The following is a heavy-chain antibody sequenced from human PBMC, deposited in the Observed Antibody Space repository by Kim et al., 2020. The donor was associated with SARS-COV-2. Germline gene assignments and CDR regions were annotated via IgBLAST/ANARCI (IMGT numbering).Heavy chain of an antibody. Sequence: LKSRVTISVDTSKNQFSLKLSSVTAADTAVYYCARQGDIVLMVYGTSLDYWGQGTLVTVSS. D-gene: IGHD2-8*01. CDR3: ARQGDIVLMVYGTSLDY. J-gene: IGHJ4*02. V-gene: IGHV4-39*01.